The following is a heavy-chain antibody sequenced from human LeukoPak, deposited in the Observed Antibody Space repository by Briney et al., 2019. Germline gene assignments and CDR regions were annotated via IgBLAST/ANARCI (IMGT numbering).Heavy chain of an antibody. CDR3: ARDNRGSSWYFDY. D-gene: IGHD6-13*01. J-gene: IGHJ4*02. CDR2: ISSSGSTF. Sequence: GGSLRLSCAAPGFIFSSYEMNWVRQAPGKGLEWVSYISSSGSTFYYADSVKGRFTISRDNAKNSLYPQMNSLRAEDTAVYYCARDNRGSSWYFDYWGQGTLVTVSS. CDR1: GFIFSSYE. V-gene: IGHV3-48*03.